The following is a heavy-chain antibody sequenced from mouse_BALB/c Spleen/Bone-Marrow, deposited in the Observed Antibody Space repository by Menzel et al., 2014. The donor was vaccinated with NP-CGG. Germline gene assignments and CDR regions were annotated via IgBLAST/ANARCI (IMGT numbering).Heavy chain of an antibody. D-gene: IGHD2-4*01. J-gene: IGHJ1*01. Sequence: EVKLMESGGDLVKPGGSLKLSCAASGFTFSGYAMSWVCQTPEKRLEWVASISNGGSTYYPDSVKGRFTISRDNARNILYLQMTSLRSEDTAMYYCTRGRRDYGWYFDVWGAGTTVTVSS. V-gene: IGHV5-6-5*01. CDR2: ISNGGST. CDR1: GFTFSGYA. CDR3: TRGRRDYGWYFDV.